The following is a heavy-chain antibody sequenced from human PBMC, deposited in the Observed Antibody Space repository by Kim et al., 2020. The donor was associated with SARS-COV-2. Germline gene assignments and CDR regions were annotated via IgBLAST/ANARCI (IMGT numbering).Heavy chain of an antibody. Sequence: GGSLRLSCAASGFTFSSYWMHWVRQAPGKGLVWVSYITDDGTITTYADSVKGRFTISRDNAKNTLFLQMNSLRADDTAVYYCARGGIGSFDYWGQGTLVTVS. CDR2: ITDDGTIT. D-gene: IGHD3-10*01. CDR3: ARGGIGSFDY. J-gene: IGHJ4*02. CDR1: GFTFSSYW. V-gene: IGHV3-74*01.